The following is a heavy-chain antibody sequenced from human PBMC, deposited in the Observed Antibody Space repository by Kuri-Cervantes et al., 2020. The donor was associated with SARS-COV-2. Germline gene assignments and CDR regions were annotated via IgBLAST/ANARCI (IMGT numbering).Heavy chain of an antibody. CDR2: ISYDGSNK. CDR1: GFTFSSYG. J-gene: IGHJ6*02. Sequence: GGSLRLSCAASGFTFSSYGMHWVRQAPGKGLEWVAVISYDGSNKYYADSVKGRFTISRDNSKNTLYLQMNSLRAEDTAVYYWAKDAGDKGMDVWGQGTTVTVSS. V-gene: IGHV3-30*18. CDR3: AKDAGDKGMDV.